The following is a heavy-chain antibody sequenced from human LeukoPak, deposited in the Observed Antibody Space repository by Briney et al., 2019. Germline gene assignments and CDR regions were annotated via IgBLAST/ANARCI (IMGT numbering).Heavy chain of an antibody. Sequence: PGGSLRLSCAASGFTFSSYSMNWVRQAPGKGLEWVSSISSSSSYIYYADSVKGRFTISRDNAKNSLYLQMNSLRAEDTAVYYCARDPESSGNWFVPWGQGTLVTVSS. CDR3: ARDPESSGNWFVP. V-gene: IGHV3-21*01. J-gene: IGHJ5*02. CDR2: ISSSSSYI. CDR1: GFTFSSYS. D-gene: IGHD3-10*01.